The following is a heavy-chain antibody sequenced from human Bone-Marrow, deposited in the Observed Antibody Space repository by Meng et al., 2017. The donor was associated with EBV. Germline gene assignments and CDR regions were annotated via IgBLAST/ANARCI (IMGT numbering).Heavy chain of an antibody. CDR2: FLPILGAA. V-gene: IGHV1-69*06. CDR1: GDIFTNLA. Sequence: LVQSGGEVKKPGSSVKGSCKASGDIFTNLAFTWVRQVPGKGLEWMGGFLPILGAANYAQKFQGRLTITADKSTTTAFMELRSLRVDDTAVYFCARDGIAVPGGSNWFDPWGQGTLVTVSS. CDR3: ARDGIAVPGGSNWFDP. D-gene: IGHD6-19*01. J-gene: IGHJ5*02.